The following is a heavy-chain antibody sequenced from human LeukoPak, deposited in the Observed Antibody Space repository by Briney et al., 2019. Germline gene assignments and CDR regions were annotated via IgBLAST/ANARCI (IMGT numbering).Heavy chain of an antibody. Sequence: SETLSLTCTVSGGSVSSGSYYWSWIRQPPGEGLEWIGYIYYSGSTNYNPSLKSRVTISVDTSKNQFSLKLSSVTAADTAVYYCARGLGYCSSTSCYPYFDYWGQGTLVTVSS. CDR3: ARGLGYCSSTSCYPYFDY. D-gene: IGHD2-2*01. CDR2: IYYSGST. V-gene: IGHV4-61*01. CDR1: GGSVSSGSYY. J-gene: IGHJ4*02.